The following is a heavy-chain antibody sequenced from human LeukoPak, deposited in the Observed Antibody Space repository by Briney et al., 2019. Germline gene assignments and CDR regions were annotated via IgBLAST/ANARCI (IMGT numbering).Heavy chain of an antibody. J-gene: IGHJ5*02. CDR1: GYTFTSYY. CDR2: INPSGGST. Sequence: ASVKVSCKASGYTFTSYYMHWVRRAPGQGLEWMGIINPSGGSTSYAQKFQGRVTMTRDTSTSTVYMELSSLRSEDTAVYYCARDGVVVAAIGGSWFDPWGQGTLVTVSS. V-gene: IGHV1-46*01. D-gene: IGHD2-15*01. CDR3: ARDGVVVAAIGGSWFDP.